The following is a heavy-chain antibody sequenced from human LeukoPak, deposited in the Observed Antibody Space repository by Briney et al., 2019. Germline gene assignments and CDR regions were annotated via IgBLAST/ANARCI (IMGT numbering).Heavy chain of an antibody. V-gene: IGHV3-23*01. CDR1: GFTFSSYS. CDR3: AKYVGQSGSNYYGLDV. J-gene: IGHJ6*02. D-gene: IGHD1-26*01. CDR2: ITASGGST. Sequence: PGGSLRLSCVVSGFTFSSYSMNWVRQAPGNGLEWVSCITASGGSTYYTDSVKGRFAISRENSKTTLFMQMNSLRDEDTAIYYCAKYVGQSGSNYYGLDVWGQGTAVTVSS.